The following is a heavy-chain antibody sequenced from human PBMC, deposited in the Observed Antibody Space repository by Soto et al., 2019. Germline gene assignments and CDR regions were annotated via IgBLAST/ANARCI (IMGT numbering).Heavy chain of an antibody. CDR2: IYWNDDK. Sequence: SGPTLVNPTQTLTLTCTFSGFSLSTSGVGVGWIHQPPGKALEWLALIYWNDDKRYSPSLKSRLTITKDTSKNQVALTMTNMDPVDTATYYCAHTYGSGVRSGGMDVWGQGTTVTVSS. J-gene: IGHJ6*02. CDR1: GFSLSTSGVG. D-gene: IGHD3-10*01. CDR3: AHTYGSGVRSGGMDV. V-gene: IGHV2-5*01.